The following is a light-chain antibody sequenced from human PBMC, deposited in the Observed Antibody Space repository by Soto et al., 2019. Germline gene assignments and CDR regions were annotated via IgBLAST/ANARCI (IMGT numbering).Light chain of an antibody. CDR2: EVN. CDR3: SSYAVINYFPV. V-gene: IGLV2-8*01. J-gene: IGLJ1*01. Sequence: QSVLTQPPSPSGSPGQSVTISCTGTTRDVGGFDSVSWYQLHPGRAPTLLIYEVNRRPSGVPDRFSGSKSGNSAPLTVSGLQTDDEADYYYSSYAVINYFPVFGTGTKATVL. CDR1: TRDVGGFDS.